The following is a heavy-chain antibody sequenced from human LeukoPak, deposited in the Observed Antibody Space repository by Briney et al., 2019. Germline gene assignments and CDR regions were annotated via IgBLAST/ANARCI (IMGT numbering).Heavy chain of an antibody. Sequence: GASVKVSCKASGYTFTSYGISWVRQAPGQGLEWMGWISAYNGNTNYAQKLQGRVTMTTDTSTSTAYMELGSLRSDDTAVYYCARIWVYYYGSGSYPDYWGQGTLVTVSS. CDR3: ARIWVYYYGSGSYPDY. J-gene: IGHJ4*02. CDR2: ISAYNGNT. CDR1: GYTFTSYG. V-gene: IGHV1-18*01. D-gene: IGHD3-10*01.